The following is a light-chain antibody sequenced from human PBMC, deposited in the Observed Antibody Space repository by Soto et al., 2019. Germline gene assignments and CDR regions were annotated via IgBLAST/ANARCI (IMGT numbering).Light chain of an antibody. Sequence: QSALTQPASVSGSPGQSITISCTGTSSDVGNYDYVSWYQQHPGKAPKLMIYEVSTQPSGVSIRFSGSKSGNAASLTISGLQAEDEADYYCTSHTTSSAVLFGGGTKLTVL. CDR2: EVS. J-gene: IGLJ2*01. CDR3: TSHTTSSAVL. V-gene: IGLV2-14*03. CDR1: SSDVGNYDY.